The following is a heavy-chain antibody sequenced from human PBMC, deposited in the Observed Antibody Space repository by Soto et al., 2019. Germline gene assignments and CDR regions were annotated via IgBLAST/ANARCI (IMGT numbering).Heavy chain of an antibody. D-gene: IGHD2-21*02. CDR3: ARDYPVGTVVTPVRWFDP. J-gene: IGHJ5*02. CDR1: GGSISSSNW. Sequence: SETLSLTCAVSGGSISSSNWWSWVRQPPGKGLEWIGEIYHSGSTNYNPSLKSRVTISVDKSKNQFSLKLSSVTAADTAVYYCARDYPVGTVVTPVRWFDPWGQGTLVTVSS. CDR2: IYHSGST. V-gene: IGHV4-4*02.